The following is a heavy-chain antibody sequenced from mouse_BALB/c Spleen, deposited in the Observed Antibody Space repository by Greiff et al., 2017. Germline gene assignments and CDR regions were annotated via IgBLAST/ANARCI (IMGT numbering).Heavy chain of an antibody. V-gene: IGHV3-2*02. J-gene: IGHJ2*01. Sequence: EVKVEESGPGLVKPSQSLSLTCTVTGYSITSDYAWNWIRQFPGNKLEWMGYISYSGSTSYNPSLKSRISITRDTSKNQFFLQLNSVTTEDTATYYCARWSHYFDYWGQGTTLTVSS. CDR1: GYSITSDYA. CDR2: ISYSGST. CDR3: ARWSHYFDY. D-gene: IGHD6-2*01.